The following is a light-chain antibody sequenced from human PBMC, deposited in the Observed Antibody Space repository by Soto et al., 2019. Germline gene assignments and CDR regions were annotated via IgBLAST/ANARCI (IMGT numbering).Light chain of an antibody. J-gene: IGLJ2*01. Sequence: QSALTRPASVSGSPGQSITISCTGTSSDVGGYNYVSWYQQHPGKAPKLMIYEVSNRPSGVSNRFSGSKSGNTASLTISGLQAEDEADYYCSSYTSSSTNVVFGGGTQLTVL. CDR2: EVS. V-gene: IGLV2-14*01. CDR3: SSYTSSSTNVV. CDR1: SSDVGGYNY.